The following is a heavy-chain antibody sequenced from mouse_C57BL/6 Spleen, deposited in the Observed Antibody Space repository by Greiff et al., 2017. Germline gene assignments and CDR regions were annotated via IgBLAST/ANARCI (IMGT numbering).Heavy chain of an antibody. CDR1: GYTFTSYW. Sequence: QVQLQHPGAELVKPGASVKMSCKASGYTFTSYWITWVKQRPGQGLEWIGDIYPGSGSTNYNEKFKSKATLTVDTSSSTAYMQLSSLTSEDSAVYYCARAEGTGAWFAYWGQGTLVTVSA. CDR3: ARAEGTGAWFAY. J-gene: IGHJ3*01. CDR2: IYPGSGST. D-gene: IGHD2-14*01. V-gene: IGHV1-55*01.